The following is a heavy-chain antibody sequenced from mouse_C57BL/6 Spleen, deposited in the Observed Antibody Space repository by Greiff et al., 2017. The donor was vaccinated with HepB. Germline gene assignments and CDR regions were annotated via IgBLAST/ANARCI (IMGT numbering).Heavy chain of an antibody. CDR3: ARDALITTVVATGFDY. V-gene: IGHV3-6*01. CDR1: GYSITSGYY. J-gene: IGHJ2*01. D-gene: IGHD1-1*01. CDR2: ISYDGSN. Sequence: EVQRVESGPGLVKPSQSLSLTCSVTGYSITSGYYWNWIRQFPGNKLEWMGYISYDGSNNYNPSLKNRISITRDTSKNQFFLKLNSVTTEDTATYYCARDALITTVVATGFDYWGQGTTLTVSS.